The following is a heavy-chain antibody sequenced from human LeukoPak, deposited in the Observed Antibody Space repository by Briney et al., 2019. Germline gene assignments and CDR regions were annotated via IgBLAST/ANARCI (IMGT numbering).Heavy chain of an antibody. CDR2: ISGSGGST. Sequence: PGGSLRLSCAASGFTFSSYAMSCVRQAPGKGLEWVSAISGSGGSTYYADSVKGRFTISRDNSKNTLYLQMNSLRAEDTAVYYCAKANEYYDFWSGQFDYWGQGTLVTVSS. D-gene: IGHD3-3*01. CDR1: GFTFSSYA. V-gene: IGHV3-23*01. J-gene: IGHJ4*02. CDR3: AKANEYYDFWSGQFDY.